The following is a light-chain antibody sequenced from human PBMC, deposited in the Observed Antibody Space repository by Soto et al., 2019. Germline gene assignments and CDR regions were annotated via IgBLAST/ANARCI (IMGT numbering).Light chain of an antibody. CDR1: QSVNIY. V-gene: IGKV3-11*01. CDR2: GAS. J-gene: IGKJ5*01. CDR3: QQRSNRIT. Sequence: EIVMTQSPATLSVSPGERATLSCRASQSVNIYLAWYQHRPGQSPRLLIYGASSRATGIPARFSGSGSGTDFTLTVSSLEPEDFALYYCQQRSNRITFGQGTRLEI.